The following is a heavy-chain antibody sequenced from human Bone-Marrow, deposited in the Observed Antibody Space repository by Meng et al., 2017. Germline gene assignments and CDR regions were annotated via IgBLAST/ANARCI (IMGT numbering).Heavy chain of an antibody. CDR1: GITFSNYP. CDR3: TSSPPWGRPGDWGYYYGMDV. V-gene: IGHV3-23*01. CDR2: ITGSGDNT. J-gene: IGHJ6*02. D-gene: IGHD2-21*01. Sequence: GESLKISCAASGITFSNYPMNWIRQAPGKRPEWVSAITGSGDNTFYGDSVKGRFTISRDNSKNTLFLQMDSLRAEDTAVYYCTSSPPWGRPGDWGYYYGMDVWGQGNTVNGAS.